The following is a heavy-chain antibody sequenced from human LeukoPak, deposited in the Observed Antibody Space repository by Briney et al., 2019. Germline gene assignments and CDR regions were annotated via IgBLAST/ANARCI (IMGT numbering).Heavy chain of an antibody. CDR3: ARDRTSDY. D-gene: IGHD3/OR15-3a*01. J-gene: IGHJ4*02. CDR1: GFTFSSYS. CDR2: ISSSGSYI. V-gene: IGHV3-21*01. Sequence: PGGSLRLSCAASGFTFSSYSMNWVRQAPGKGLEWVSSISSSGSYIYYADSVKGRFTISRDNAKNSLYLQMNSLRAEDTAVYYCARDRTSDYWGQGTLVTVSS.